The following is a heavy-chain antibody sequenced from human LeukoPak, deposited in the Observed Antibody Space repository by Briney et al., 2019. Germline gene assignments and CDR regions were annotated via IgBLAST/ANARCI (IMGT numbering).Heavy chain of an antibody. V-gene: IGHV1-3*03. Sequence: ASVKVSCKATGYTFTGHYMHWVRQAPGQRLEWLGWIDAGSGDTRYSQGFQGRVTITRDTSANTAYMELSSLRSEDMGVYFCARDRTPVAATPPTGFDPWGQGTLVTVSS. D-gene: IGHD2-15*01. CDR2: IDAGSGDT. J-gene: IGHJ5*02. CDR1: GYTFTGHY. CDR3: ARDRTPVAATPPTGFDP.